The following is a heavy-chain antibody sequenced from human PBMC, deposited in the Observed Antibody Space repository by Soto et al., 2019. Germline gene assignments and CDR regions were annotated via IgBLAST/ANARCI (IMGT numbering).Heavy chain of an antibody. Sequence: SETLSLTCDVSGDTISTGGYTWAWIRQPPGKALKWIGHTNHSGSAYYNPSLKSRVTISVHTSNGQFSLELSSVTAADTAVYYCARGLITGSHYSGGWYYFDSWGQGTQVTVSS. V-gene: IGHV4-30-2*01. CDR2: TNHSGSA. CDR3: ARGLITGSHYSGGWYYFDS. CDR1: GDTISTGGYT. D-gene: IGHD6-19*01. J-gene: IGHJ4*02.